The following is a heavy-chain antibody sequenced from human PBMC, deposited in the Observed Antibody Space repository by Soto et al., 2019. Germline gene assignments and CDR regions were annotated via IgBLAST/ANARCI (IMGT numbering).Heavy chain of an antibody. CDR2: IYSGGST. D-gene: IGHD3-10*01. CDR1: AFTVSSNF. J-gene: IGHJ4*02. V-gene: IGHV3-66*01. CDR3: ARCGGSGTYCYYFDY. Sequence: EVQLVESGGGLVQPGGSLRLSCAASAFTVSSNFMSWVRQAPGKGLEWVSVIYSGGSTYYADSVKVRFTISRDNSKNTLYLQMNSLRAEDTAVYYCARCGGSGTYCYYFDYWGQGTLVTVSS.